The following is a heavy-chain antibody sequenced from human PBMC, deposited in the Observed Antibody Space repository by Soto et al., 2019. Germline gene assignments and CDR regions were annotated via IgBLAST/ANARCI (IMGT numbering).Heavy chain of an antibody. Sequence: SETLSLTCAVSGGSISSGGYSWSWIRQPPGKGLEWLGYIYHSGCTYYNPSLKSRVTISVDRSKNQFSLQMSSLTAEDTAVYYCAKDRGSGNYGVLKSLDHWGQGTPVTVSS. D-gene: IGHD1-26*01. CDR1: GGSISSGGYS. CDR2: IYHSGCT. CDR3: AKDRGSGNYGVLKSLDH. J-gene: IGHJ4*02. V-gene: IGHV4-30-2*01.